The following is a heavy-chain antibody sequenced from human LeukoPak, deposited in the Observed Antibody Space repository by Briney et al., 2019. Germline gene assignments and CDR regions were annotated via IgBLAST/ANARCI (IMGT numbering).Heavy chain of an antibody. V-gene: IGHV3-48*04. Sequence: PGGSLRLSCAASGFTFSSYSMNWVRQAPGKGLDWVSYISRSGTTMYYADSVKGRFTISRDNAKNSLYLQMNSLRAEDTAVYYCARDGLWSGAFDIWGQGTAVTVSP. D-gene: IGHD3-10*02. CDR1: GFTFSSYS. J-gene: IGHJ3*02. CDR2: ISRSGTTM. CDR3: ARDGLWSGAFDI.